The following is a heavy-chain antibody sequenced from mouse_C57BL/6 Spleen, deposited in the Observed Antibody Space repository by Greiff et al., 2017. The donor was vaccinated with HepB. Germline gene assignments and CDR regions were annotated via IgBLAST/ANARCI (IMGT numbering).Heavy chain of an antibody. CDR3: ARISDYYGSSLFAY. CDR2: ISSGSSTI. CDR1: GFTFSDYG. J-gene: IGHJ3*01. D-gene: IGHD1-1*01. Sequence: DVMLVESGGGLVKPGGSLKLSCAASGFTFSDYGMHWVRQAPEKGLEWVAYISSGSSTIYYADTVKGRFTISRDNAKNTLFLQMTSLRSEDTAMYYCARISDYYGSSLFAYWGQGTLVTVSA. V-gene: IGHV5-17*01.